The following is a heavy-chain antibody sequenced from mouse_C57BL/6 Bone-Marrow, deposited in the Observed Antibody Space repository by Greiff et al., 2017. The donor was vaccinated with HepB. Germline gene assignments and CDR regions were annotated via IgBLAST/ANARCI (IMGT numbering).Heavy chain of an antibody. V-gene: IGHV3-6*01. Sequence: EVQLVESGPGLVKPSQSLSLTCSVTGYSITSGYYWNWIRQFPGNKLEWMGYISYDGSNNYNPSLKNRISITRDTSKNQFFLKLNSVTTEDTATYYCAREEKGNYFDYWGQGTTLTVSS. CDR3: AREEKGNYFDY. J-gene: IGHJ2*01. CDR1: GYSITSGYY. CDR2: ISYDGSN.